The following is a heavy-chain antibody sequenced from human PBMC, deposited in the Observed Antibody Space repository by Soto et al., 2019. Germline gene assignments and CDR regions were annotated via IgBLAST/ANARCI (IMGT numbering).Heavy chain of an antibody. CDR1: GFTFSSYA. CDR2: ISGSGDST. Sequence: EVQLLESGGGLVQPGGSLRLSCAASGFTFSSYAMNWARQAPGKGLEWVSVISGSGDSTYYADSVKGRFTISRDNSKNTLYLQMNSLRAEDTAVYYCARRSSGWYFDYWGQGTLVTVSS. D-gene: IGHD6-19*01. CDR3: ARRSSGWYFDY. V-gene: IGHV3-23*01. J-gene: IGHJ4*02.